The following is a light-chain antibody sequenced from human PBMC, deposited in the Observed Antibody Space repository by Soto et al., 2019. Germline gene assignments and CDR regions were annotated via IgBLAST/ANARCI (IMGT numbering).Light chain of an antibody. Sequence: EIVLTQSPGTLSLSPGERATLSCRASQSVSSSYLAWYQQKPGQAPRLLIYGASSRATGIPDRFSGSGSGTDFTLTISRLEPEDFAVYYSQQYGSSRVTFGQGTRLEIK. V-gene: IGKV3-20*01. CDR3: QQYGSSRVT. CDR2: GAS. CDR1: QSVSSSY. J-gene: IGKJ5*01.